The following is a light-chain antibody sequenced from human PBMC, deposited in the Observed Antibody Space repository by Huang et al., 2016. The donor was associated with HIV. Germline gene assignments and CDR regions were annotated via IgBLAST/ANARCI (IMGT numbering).Light chain of an antibody. CDR1: QTISYVY. CDR3: QLYQGSQFS. CDR2: GSS. V-gene: IGKV3-20*01. J-gene: IGKJ3*01. Sequence: EVVLTQSPGTLSLAPGERATLSCTSSQTISYVYLAWYQQRPGQPPRLLIYGSSNRAPGIPDRFGGSGSGTDFTLTISRLEPEDFAVYYCQLYQGSQFSFGPGTRVDVK.